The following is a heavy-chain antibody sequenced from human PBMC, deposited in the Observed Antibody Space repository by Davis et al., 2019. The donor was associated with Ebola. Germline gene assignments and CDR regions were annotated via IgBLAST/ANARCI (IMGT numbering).Heavy chain of an antibody. CDR3: AREGYGEGAFDI. J-gene: IGHJ3*02. CDR1: GGSFSGYY. CDR2: INHSGST. V-gene: IGHV4-34*01. Sequence: SETLSLTCAVYGGSFSGYYWSWIRQPPGKGLEWIGEINHSGSTNYNPSLKSRVTISVDTSKNQFSLKLSSVTAADTAVYYCAREGYGEGAFDIWGQGTMVTVSS. D-gene: IGHD4-17*01.